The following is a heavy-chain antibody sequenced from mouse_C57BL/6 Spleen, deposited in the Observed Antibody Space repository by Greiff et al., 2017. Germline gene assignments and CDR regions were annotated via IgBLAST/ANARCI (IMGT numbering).Heavy chain of an antibody. CDR1: GYTFTSYW. J-gene: IGHJ3*01. V-gene: IGHV1-64*01. D-gene: IGHD2-2*01. CDR3: TRFPLCYGYAWFAY. CDR2: IHPNSGST. Sequence: QVQLQQPGAELVKPGASVKLSCKASGYTFTSYWMHWVKQRPGQGLEWIGMIHPNSGSTNYNEKFKSKATLTVDKSSSTAYMQLSSLTSEDSAVYCCTRFPLCYGYAWFAYWGQGTLVTVSA.